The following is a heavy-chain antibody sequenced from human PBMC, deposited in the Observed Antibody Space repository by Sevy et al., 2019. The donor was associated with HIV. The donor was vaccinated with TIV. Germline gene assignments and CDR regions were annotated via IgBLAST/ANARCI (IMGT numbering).Heavy chain of an antibody. J-gene: IGHJ4*02. CDR2: ISYDGSDK. D-gene: IGHD1-26*01. V-gene: IGHV3-30*03. Sequence: GGSLRLSCAASGFNFRIYAMHWVRQAPGKGLEWVAVISYDGSDKFYAESVKGRFTISRDNSKNMVFLQLNSLRGDDIAVYYSATGRQGATYGYWGQGTPVTVSS. CDR1: GFNFRIYA. CDR3: ATGRQGATYGY.